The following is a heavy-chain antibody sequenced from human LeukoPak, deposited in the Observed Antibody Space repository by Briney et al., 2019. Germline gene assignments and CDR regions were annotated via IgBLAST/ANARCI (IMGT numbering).Heavy chain of an antibody. CDR2: ISYDGSNK. V-gene: IGHV3-30*04. Sequence: PGGSLRLSCAASGFTFSSYAMHWVRQAPGKGLEWVAVISYDGSNKYYADSVKGRFTISRDNSKNTLYLQMNSLRAEDTAVYYCARDLDTAMVTGYYYGMDVWGQGTTVTVSS. D-gene: IGHD5-18*01. CDR3: ARDLDTAMVTGYYYGMDV. J-gene: IGHJ6*02. CDR1: GFTFSSYA.